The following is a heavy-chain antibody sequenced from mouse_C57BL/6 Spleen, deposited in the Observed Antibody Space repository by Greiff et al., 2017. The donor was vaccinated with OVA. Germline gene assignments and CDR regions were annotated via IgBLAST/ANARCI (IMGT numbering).Heavy chain of an antibody. J-gene: IGHJ4*01. Sequence: VQLQQSGAELVRPGASVTLSCKASGYTFTDYEMHWVKQTPVHGLEWIGAIDPETGGTASNQKFKGKAILTADKTSSTAYMELRSLTAEDSAVYYSTRMGGNYDYAMDYWGQGTSVTVSS. CDR1: GYTFTDYE. V-gene: IGHV1-15*01. CDR3: TRMGGNYDYAMDY. CDR2: IDPETGGT. D-gene: IGHD2-1*01.